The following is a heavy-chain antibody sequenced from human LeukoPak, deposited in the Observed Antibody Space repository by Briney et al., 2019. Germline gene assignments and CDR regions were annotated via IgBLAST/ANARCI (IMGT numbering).Heavy chain of an antibody. V-gene: IGHV3-74*01. J-gene: IGHJ6*03. D-gene: IGHD1-26*01. CDR3: ARDPYSGSYGDSYYYYMDV. CDR1: GFTFSSYW. CDR2: ISGDGRST. Sequence: PGGSLRLSCAASGFTFSSYWMYWVRQAPGKGLVLVSGISGDGRSTRYADSVKGRFTISRDNAKNSLYLQMNSLRAEDTAVYYCARDPYSGSYGDSYYYYMDVWGKGTTVTISS.